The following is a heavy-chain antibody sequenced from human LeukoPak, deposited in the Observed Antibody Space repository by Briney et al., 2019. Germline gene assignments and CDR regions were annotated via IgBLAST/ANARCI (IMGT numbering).Heavy chain of an antibody. CDR2: INTNTGNP. J-gene: IGHJ5*02. D-gene: IGHD3-3*01. Sequence: ASVKVSCKASGYTFTSYAMNWVRQAPGQGLEWMGWINTNTGNPTYAQGFTGRFVFSLDTSVSTAYLQISSLKAEDTAVYYCARVGSPDYDFWSGYSRGSNPVFDPWGQGTLVTVSS. CDR3: ARVGSPDYDFWSGYSRGSNPVFDP. CDR1: GYTFTSYA. V-gene: IGHV7-4-1*02.